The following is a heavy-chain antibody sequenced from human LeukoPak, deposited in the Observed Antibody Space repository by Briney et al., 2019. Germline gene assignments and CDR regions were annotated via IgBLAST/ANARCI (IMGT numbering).Heavy chain of an antibody. D-gene: IGHD3-16*01. CDR3: AGVTGGYVWGSYSPFDY. CDR1: GFTFSSYA. Sequence: GRSLRLSCAASGFTFSSYAMHWVRQAPGKGLEWVAVISYDGSNKYYADSVKGRFTISRDNSKNTLYLQMNSLRAEDTAVYYCAGVTGGYVWGSYSPFDYWGQGTLVTVSS. J-gene: IGHJ4*02. CDR2: ISYDGSNK. V-gene: IGHV3-30-3*01.